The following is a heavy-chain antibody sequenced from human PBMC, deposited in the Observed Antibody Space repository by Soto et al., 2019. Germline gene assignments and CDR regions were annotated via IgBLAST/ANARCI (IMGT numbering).Heavy chain of an antibody. V-gene: IGHV3-48*02. J-gene: IGHJ6*02. CDR1: GFTFSSYS. CDR2: ISSSSSTI. CDR3: ARDGVSFGETYGMDV. D-gene: IGHD3-10*01. Sequence: GGSLRLSCAASGFTFSSYSMNWVRQAPGKGLEWVSYISSSSSTIYYADSVKGRFTISRDNAKNSLYLQMNSLRDEDTAVYYCARDGVSFGETYGMDVWGQGTTVTVSS.